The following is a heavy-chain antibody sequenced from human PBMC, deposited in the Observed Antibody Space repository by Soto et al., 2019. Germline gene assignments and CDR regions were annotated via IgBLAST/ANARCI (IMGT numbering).Heavy chain of an antibody. J-gene: IGHJ6*02. D-gene: IGHD5-12*01. V-gene: IGHV1-18*04. CDR2: ISAYNGNT. CDR1: GYTFTSYG. CDR3: ADSSGYDYFYYYYGMDV. Sequence: QVQLVQSGAEVKKPGASVKVSCKASGYTFTSYGISWVRQAPGQGLEWMGWISAYNGNTNYAQKHQGRVIMTTDTSTSTAYMERSSLRSDDTADYCCADSSGYDYFYYYYGMDVWGQGTTVTVSS.